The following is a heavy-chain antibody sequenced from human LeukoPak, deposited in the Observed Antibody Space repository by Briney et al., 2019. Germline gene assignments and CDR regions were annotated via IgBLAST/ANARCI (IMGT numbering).Heavy chain of an antibody. CDR2: IYTSGST. CDR3: ARRRRYSSGWYAKYFDY. V-gene: IGHV4-4*07. D-gene: IGHD6-19*01. CDR1: GGSISSYY. Sequence: SETLSLTCTVSGGSISSYYWGWIRQPSGKGLEWIGLIYTSGSTNYNPSLKSRVTMSVDTSKNQFSLKLSSVTAADTAVYYCARRRRYSSGWYAKYFDYWGQGTLVTVSS. J-gene: IGHJ4*02.